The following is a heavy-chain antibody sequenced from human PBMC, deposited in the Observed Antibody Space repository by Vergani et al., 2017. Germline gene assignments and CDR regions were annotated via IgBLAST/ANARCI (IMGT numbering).Heavy chain of an antibody. CDR1: GFTFDDYT. CDR2: ISYDGSNK. Sequence: VQLVESGGVVVQPGGSLRLSCAASGFTFDDYTMHWVRQAPGKGLEWVAVISYDGSNKNYVDSVKGRFTISRDNSKNTLYLQMNSLRAEDTAVYYCAREQYFDLWGRGTLVTVSS. V-gene: IGHV3-30*03. J-gene: IGHJ2*01. CDR3: AREQYFDL.